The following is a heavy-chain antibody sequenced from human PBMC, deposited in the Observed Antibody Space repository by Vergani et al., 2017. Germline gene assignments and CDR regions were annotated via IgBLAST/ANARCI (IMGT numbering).Heavy chain of an antibody. D-gene: IGHD2-2*01. CDR3: ARDAVGYCSSTSCPLAPFAEYFQH. CDR1: GFTFSSYE. V-gene: IGHV3-48*03. Sequence: EVQLVESGGGLVQPGGSLRLSCAASGFTFSSYEMNWVRQAPGKGLEWVSYISGSGSTIYYADSVKGRFTISRDNAKNSLYLQMNSLRAEDTAVYYCARDAVGYCSSTSCPLAPFAEYFQHWGQGTLVTVSS. CDR2: ISGSGSTI. J-gene: IGHJ1*01.